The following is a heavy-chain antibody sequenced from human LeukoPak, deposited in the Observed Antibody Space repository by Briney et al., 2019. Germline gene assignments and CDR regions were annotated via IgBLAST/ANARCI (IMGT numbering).Heavy chain of an antibody. CDR3: AALQRPAAIDY. D-gene: IGHD2-2*02. Sequence: PSETLSLTCTVSGVSISSGDYYWSWIPQPPGKGLEWIGYIYYSGRTYYNPSLKSRATISVDTSKNQFSLKLTSVTAEDTAVYYCAALQRPAAIDYWGQGTLVTVSS. CDR1: GVSISSGDYY. J-gene: IGHJ4*02. CDR2: IYYSGRT. V-gene: IGHV4-30-4*01.